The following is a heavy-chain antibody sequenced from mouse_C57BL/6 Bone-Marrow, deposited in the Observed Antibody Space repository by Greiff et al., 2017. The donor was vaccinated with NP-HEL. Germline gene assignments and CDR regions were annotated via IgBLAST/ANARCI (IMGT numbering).Heavy chain of an antibody. CDR1: GFTFSSYG. J-gene: IGHJ3*01. V-gene: IGHV5-6*01. CDR3: AREIRRFAY. Sequence: VQLVESGGDLVKPGGSLKLSCAASGFTFSSYGMSWVRQTPDKRLEWVATISSGGSYTYYPDSVKGRFTISRDNAKNTLYLQMSSLKSEDTAMYYCAREIRRFAYWGQGTLVTVSA. CDR2: ISSGGSYT.